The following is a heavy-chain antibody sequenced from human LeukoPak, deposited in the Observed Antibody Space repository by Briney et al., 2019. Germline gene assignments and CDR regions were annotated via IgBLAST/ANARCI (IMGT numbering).Heavy chain of an antibody. CDR2: IDPSGGDT. CDR1: GYTFATYY. CDR3: ARCGRGSGTTSEYYYYMDV. V-gene: IGHV1-46*01. D-gene: IGHD3-10*01. Sequence: ASVKVSCKASGYTFATYYMHWVRQAPGQGLEWMGIIDPSGGDTNYAQKFQGRDTMTRDMSTTTLYMELTSLGSEDTAVYYCARCGRGSGTTSEYYYYMDVWGKGTTVTVSS. J-gene: IGHJ6*03.